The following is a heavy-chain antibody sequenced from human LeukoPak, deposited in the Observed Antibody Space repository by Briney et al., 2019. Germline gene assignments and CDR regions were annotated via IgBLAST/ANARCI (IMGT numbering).Heavy chain of an antibody. D-gene: IGHD6-13*01. CDR3: ARHSSSWQNRYYFDC. V-gene: IGHV4-61*02. J-gene: IGHJ4*02. CDR1: GGSISSGTYY. CDR2: IYTSGST. Sequence: PSETLSLTCTVSGGSISSGTYYWTWIRQPAGKGLEWIWRIYTSGSTNYNPSLKSRVTISVDTSKNQFSLKLSSVTAADTAVYYCARHSSSWQNRYYFDCWGQGTLVTVSS.